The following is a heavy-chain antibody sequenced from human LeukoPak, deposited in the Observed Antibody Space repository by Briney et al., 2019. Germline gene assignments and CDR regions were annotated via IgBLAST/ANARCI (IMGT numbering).Heavy chain of an antibody. D-gene: IGHD6-19*01. J-gene: IGHJ4*02. V-gene: IGHV3-53*01. CDR2: IHSVGDT. Sequence: GGSLRLSCPASGFTASGNYMNWVRQAPGKGLEWVSIIHSVGDTYYADSVEGRFTISRDNSKNTLYLQMNSLRAEDTAVYYCAKKAVAADFDYWGQGTLVTVSS. CDR3: AKKAVAADFDY. CDR1: GFTASGNY.